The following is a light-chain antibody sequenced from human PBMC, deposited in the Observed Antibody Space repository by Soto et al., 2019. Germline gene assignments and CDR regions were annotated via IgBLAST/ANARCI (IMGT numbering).Light chain of an antibody. CDR1: GSDVGAYNY. V-gene: IGLV2-14*01. J-gene: IGLJ3*02. Sequence: QSVLTQPASVSGSRGQSITISCTGTGSDVGAYNYVSWFQHHPGKAHTVVNFEVTNRPSGVSNRFSGSKFGNTASLTISGLQSEDEADYYCSSFTRSNSWVFGGGTKLTVL. CDR2: EVT. CDR3: SSFTRSNSWV.